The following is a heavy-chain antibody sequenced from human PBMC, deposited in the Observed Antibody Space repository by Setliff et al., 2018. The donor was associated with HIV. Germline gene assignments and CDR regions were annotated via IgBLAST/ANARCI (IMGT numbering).Heavy chain of an antibody. D-gene: IGHD3-22*01. CDR2: ISDDGSEK. Sequence: GGSLRLSCTASGFTFSNYWMSWVRQTPRKGLEWVAKISDDGSEKYFVNSVKGRFTISRDNTKNSMFLRMDSLRDEDTAVYYCARQFLYEISGYRPCDLWGQGTLVTVSS. CDR1: GFTFSNYW. J-gene: IGHJ4*01. CDR3: ARQFLYEISGYRPCDL. V-gene: IGHV3-7*01.